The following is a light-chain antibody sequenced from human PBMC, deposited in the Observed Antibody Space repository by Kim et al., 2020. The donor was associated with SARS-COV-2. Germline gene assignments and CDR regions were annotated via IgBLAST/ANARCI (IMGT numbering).Light chain of an antibody. V-gene: IGKV3-20*01. CDR2: GTS. J-gene: IGKJ3*01. CDR3: QQYGSSPLVT. Sequence: DIVLTQSPGTLSLSPGEGATLSCRATQSVSSNHLAWYQQKPGQAPRVLIYGTSNRPAGIPDRFSGSGSGTDFTLTISSLEPEDFAVYYCQQYGSSPLVTFGPGTKVDIK. CDR1: QSVSSNH.